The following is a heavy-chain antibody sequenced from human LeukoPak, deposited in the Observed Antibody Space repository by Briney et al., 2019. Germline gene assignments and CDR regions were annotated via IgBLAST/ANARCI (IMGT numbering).Heavy chain of an antibody. J-gene: IGHJ4*02. CDR1: GFTFSTYG. Sequence: GGSLRLSCAASGFTFSTYGMNWVRQAPGKGLEWVSSISGSGGNTYYADSVKGRFTISRDNSKNTLYLQMNSLRAEDTALYYCPKELTARLPFDYWGQGTLVTVSS. D-gene: IGHD6-6*01. CDR2: ISGSGGNT. CDR3: PKELTARLPFDY. V-gene: IGHV3-23*01.